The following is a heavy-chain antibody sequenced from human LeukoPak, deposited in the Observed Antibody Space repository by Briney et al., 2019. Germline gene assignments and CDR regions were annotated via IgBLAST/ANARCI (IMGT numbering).Heavy chain of an antibody. CDR2: IYHSGST. Sequence: SETLSLTCTVSGYSISSGYYWGWIRQPPGKGLEWIGSIYHSGSTYYNPSLKSRVTISVDTSKNQFSLKLSSVTAADTAVYYCARTFSDPWGQGTLVTVSS. J-gene: IGHJ5*02. D-gene: IGHD2/OR15-2a*01. CDR1: GYSISSGYY. CDR3: ARTFSDP. V-gene: IGHV4-38-2*02.